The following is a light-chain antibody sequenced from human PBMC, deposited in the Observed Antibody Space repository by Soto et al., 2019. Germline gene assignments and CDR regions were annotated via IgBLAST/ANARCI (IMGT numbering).Light chain of an antibody. CDR2: AAS. CDR1: QTIMTY. V-gene: IGKV1-39*01. J-gene: IGKJ1*01. CDR3: QQSYNSPQT. Sequence: DIQMTQSPSSMSSSVGEEVTITCRASQTIMTYLNWYQLKPGKPPRLLIYAASSLQSGVPSRFSGSGSGTDFTLTISSLQPEDFATYSCQQSYNSPQTFGQGTKVAIK.